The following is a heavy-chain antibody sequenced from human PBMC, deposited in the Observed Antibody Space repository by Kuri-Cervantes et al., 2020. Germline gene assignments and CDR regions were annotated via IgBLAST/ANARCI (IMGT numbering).Heavy chain of an antibody. CDR3: ARKNMITFGGVIVPTPAFDY. CDR1: GGSISSGGYY. Sequence: SETLSLTCTVSGGSISSGGYYWSWIRQHPGKGLEWIGYIYYSGSTYYNPSLKSRVTISVDKSKNQFSLKLSSVTAADTAVYYCARKNMITFGGVIVPTPAFDYWGQGTLVTVSS. V-gene: IGHV4-31*03. CDR2: IYYSGST. J-gene: IGHJ4*02. D-gene: IGHD3-16*02.